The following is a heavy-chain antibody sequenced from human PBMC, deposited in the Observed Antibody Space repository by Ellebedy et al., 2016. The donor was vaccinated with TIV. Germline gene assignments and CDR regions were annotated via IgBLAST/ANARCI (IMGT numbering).Heavy chain of an antibody. Sequence: AASVKVSCKASGGTFSSYAINWVRQAPGQGLEWLGTIIPILNITNYAQRFQGRVTIIADKSTSTAYMELSSLRSEDTAVYYCGRGRGYASTGRVYYFDYWGQGSLVTVSS. V-gene: IGHV1-69*04. CDR3: GRGRGYASTGRVYYFDY. J-gene: IGHJ4*02. D-gene: IGHD2-15*01. CDR2: IIPILNIT. CDR1: GGTFSSYA.